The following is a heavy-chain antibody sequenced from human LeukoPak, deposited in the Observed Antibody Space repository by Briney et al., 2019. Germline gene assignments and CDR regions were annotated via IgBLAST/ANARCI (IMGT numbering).Heavy chain of an antibody. J-gene: IGHJ4*02. D-gene: IGHD4-17*01. CDR2: IIGSGGST. CDR3: AKAMPYCDYGIYFDY. Sequence: GGSLRLSCAASGFTLSSYAMSWVRQAPAEGLEWVSAIIGSGGSTYYADSVKSRFTISRDNSKNTLYLQLNSLRAGDTAVYYCAKAMPYCDYGIYFDYWGQGTLVTVSS. V-gene: IGHV3-23*01. CDR1: GFTLSSYA.